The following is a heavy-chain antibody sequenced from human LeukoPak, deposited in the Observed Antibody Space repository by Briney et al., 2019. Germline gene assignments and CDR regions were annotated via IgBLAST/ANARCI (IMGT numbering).Heavy chain of an antibody. V-gene: IGHV3-66*04. D-gene: IGHD6-13*01. CDR2: LYSGGSI. CDR3: ARHSSSWYFDY. Sequence: PGGSLRLSCAGSGFTVSSSYMSWVRQAPGRGLEWVSILYSGGSIFYADSVKGRFTISRDNSKNTLYLQMNSLRAEDTAVYYCARHSSSWYFDYWGQGTLVTVSS. CDR1: GFTVSSSY. J-gene: IGHJ4*02.